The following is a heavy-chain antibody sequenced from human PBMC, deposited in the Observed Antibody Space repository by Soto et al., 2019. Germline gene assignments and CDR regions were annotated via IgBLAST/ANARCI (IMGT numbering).Heavy chain of an antibody. Sequence: PRWSLRLSCAASGFTFSSYSMNWFRQAPGKGLEWVSSISSSSSYIYYADSVKGRFTISRDNAKNSLYLQMNSLRAEDTAVYYCARWGEYQLLWVDYYYYGMDVWGQGTTVTVSS. J-gene: IGHJ6*02. V-gene: IGHV3-21*01. D-gene: IGHD2-2*01. CDR3: ARWGEYQLLWVDYYYYGMDV. CDR1: GFTFSSYS. CDR2: ISSSSSYI.